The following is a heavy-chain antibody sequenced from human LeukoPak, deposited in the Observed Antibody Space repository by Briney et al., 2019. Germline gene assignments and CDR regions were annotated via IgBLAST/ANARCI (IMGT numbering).Heavy chain of an antibody. CDR3: ARAAVVVAAINYYYYGMDV. Sequence: SVKVSCKASGYTFVNYGLSWVRQAPGQGLEWMGGIIPIFGTANYAQKFQGRVTITADESTSTAYMELSSLRSEDTAVYYCARAAVVVAAINYYYYGMDVWGQGTTVTVSS. CDR2: IIPIFGTA. J-gene: IGHJ6*02. D-gene: IGHD2-15*01. CDR1: GYTFVNYG. V-gene: IGHV1-69*13.